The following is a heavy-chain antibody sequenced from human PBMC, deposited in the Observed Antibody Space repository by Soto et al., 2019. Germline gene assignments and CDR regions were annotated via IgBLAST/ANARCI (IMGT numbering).Heavy chain of an antibody. Sequence: GESPKIPCNGSGYSFTSYWNDWVRHMPGRGLECMRSIYPGVSDTRDSPTFQGQVTISADKSISTAYLQWSSLKASDTAMYYCARHDSRGLALDSWAQGTLVTVSS. J-gene: IGHJ4*02. D-gene: IGHD3-22*01. V-gene: IGHV5-51*01. CDR2: IYPGVSDT. CDR1: GYSFTSYW. CDR3: ARHDSRGLALDS.